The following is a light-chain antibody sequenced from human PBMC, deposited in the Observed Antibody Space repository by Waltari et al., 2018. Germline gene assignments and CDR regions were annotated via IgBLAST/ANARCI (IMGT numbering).Light chain of an antibody. Sequence: IHMTQSPSSLSAPVGDRVTITCQASQDIENSLNWFHQKPGKAPKVLIFDASNSQTGAPSRFSGSGSGTDFTFTISSLQPEDMGTYYCQQYRSVPLTFGGGTKVEIK. J-gene: IGKJ4*01. CDR3: QQYRSVPLT. CDR1: QDIENS. CDR2: DAS. V-gene: IGKV1-33*01.